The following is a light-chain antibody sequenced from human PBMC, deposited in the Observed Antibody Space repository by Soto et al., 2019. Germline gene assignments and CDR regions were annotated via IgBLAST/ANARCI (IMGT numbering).Light chain of an antibody. V-gene: IGKV1-5*01. Sequence: DIQMTQSPSSLSASVGDRVTITCRASQSISTWLAWYQLKPGKAPKLLIYGASTLQSGVPSRFSGSGSGTEFTLTISSLQPEDFATYYCQQLNSYPALTFGGGTKVDIK. CDR3: QQLNSYPALT. J-gene: IGKJ4*01. CDR2: GAS. CDR1: QSISTW.